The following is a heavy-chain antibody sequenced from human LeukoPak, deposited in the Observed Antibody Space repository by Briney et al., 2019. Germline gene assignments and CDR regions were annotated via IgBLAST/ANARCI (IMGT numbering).Heavy chain of an antibody. CDR3: ARGWNWFDP. Sequence: GGSLRLSCAASGFTFSSYAMHWVRQAPGKGLEWVAVISYDGSNKYYADSVKGRFTISRDNSKNTLYLQMNSLRAEDTAVYYCARGWNWFDPWGQGNLVTVSS. CDR2: ISYDGSNK. V-gene: IGHV3-30-3*01. D-gene: IGHD6-13*01. CDR1: GFTFSSYA. J-gene: IGHJ5*02.